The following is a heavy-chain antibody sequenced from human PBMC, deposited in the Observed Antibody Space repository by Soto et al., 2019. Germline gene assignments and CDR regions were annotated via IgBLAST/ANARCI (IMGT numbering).Heavy chain of an antibody. CDR2: VSKSEYT. V-gene: IGHV3-21*01. Sequence: GGSLRLSCAVSGFYFNNYGINWVRQPPGKGLEWVSSVSKSEYTYYSDSVRGRFTISRDNAKNSVSLQMNSLRAEDTAVYYCAREDSIIIPAVSDFWGQGTLVTVSS. CDR3: AREDSIIIPAVSDF. J-gene: IGHJ4*02. CDR1: GFYFNNYG. D-gene: IGHD2-2*01.